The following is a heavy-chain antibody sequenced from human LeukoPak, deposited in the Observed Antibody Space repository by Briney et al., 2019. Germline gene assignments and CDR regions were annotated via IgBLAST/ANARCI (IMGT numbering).Heavy chain of an antibody. V-gene: IGHV3-49*03. Sequence: GGSLRLSCTASGFTFGDYAMSWFRQAPGKGLEWGGFIRSKAYGGTTEYAASVKGRFTISRDDSKSIAYLQMNSLKTEDTAVYYCTSLDILTGDADYWGQGTLVTVSS. CDR1: GFTFGDYA. J-gene: IGHJ4*02. CDR2: IRSKAYGGTT. D-gene: IGHD3-9*01. CDR3: TSLDILTGDADY.